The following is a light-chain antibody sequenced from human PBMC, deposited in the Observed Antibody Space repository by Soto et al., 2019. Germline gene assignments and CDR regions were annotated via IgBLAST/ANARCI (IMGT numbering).Light chain of an antibody. V-gene: IGLV2-14*03. CDR3: SSYTRSSTLV. CDR2: DVD. CDR1: NSDIGGYNY. J-gene: IGLJ2*01. Sequence: QSVLTQPASVSGSPGQSITISCTGTNSDIGGYNYVSWYQQHPGKAPKLMLYDVDNRPSGISNRFSGSKSGNTASLTISGLQAEDEADYYCSSYTRSSTLVFGGGTKL.